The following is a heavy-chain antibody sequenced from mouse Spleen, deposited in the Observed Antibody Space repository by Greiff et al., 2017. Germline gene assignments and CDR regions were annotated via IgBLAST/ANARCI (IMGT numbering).Heavy chain of an antibody. V-gene: IGHV1-55*01. Sequence: VQLQQPGAELVKPGASVKMSCKASGYTFTSYWITWVKQRPGQGLEWIGDIYPGSGSTNYNEKFKSKATLTVDTSSSTAYMQLSSLTSEDSAVYYCARRGLTEAWFAYWGQGTLVTVSA. CDR3: ARRGLTEAWFAY. CDR1: GYTFTSYW. D-gene: IGHD4-1*01. J-gene: IGHJ3*01. CDR2: IYPGSGST.